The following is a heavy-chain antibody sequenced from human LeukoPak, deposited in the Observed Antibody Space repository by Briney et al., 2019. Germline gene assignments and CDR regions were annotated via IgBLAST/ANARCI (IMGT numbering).Heavy chain of an antibody. D-gene: IGHD6-19*01. Sequence: GSLRLSCAASGFAFSSYAMHWVRQAPGWGLEWVSVISSSGDNTYYADSVKGRFTISRDNAKNTLYLQMNSLRAEDTAVYYCARGSDRVAVAGLNWFDPWGQGTLVTVSS. CDR1: GFAFSSYA. J-gene: IGHJ5*02. CDR2: ISSSGDNT. CDR3: ARGSDRVAVAGLNWFDP. V-gene: IGHV3-23*01.